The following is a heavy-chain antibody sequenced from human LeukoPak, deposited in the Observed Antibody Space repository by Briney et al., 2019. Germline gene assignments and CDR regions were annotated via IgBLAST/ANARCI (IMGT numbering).Heavy chain of an antibody. CDR2: INHSGST. Sequence: SETLSLTCAVYGGSFSGYYWSWIRQPPGKGLEWIGEINHSGSTNYNPSLKSRVTISVDTSKNQFSLKLSSVTAADTAVYYCARQRMGGDYGGYDYYYYMDVWGKGTTVTISS. V-gene: IGHV4-34*01. D-gene: IGHD4-23*01. CDR1: GGSFSGYY. J-gene: IGHJ6*03. CDR3: ARQRMGGDYGGYDYYYYMDV.